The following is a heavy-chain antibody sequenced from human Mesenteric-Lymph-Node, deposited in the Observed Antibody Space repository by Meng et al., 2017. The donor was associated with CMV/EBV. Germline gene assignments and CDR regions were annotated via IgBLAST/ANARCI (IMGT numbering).Heavy chain of an antibody. D-gene: IGHD3-3*01. CDR1: GFTFSSCS. J-gene: IGHJ4*02. V-gene: IGHV3-21*01. Sequence: GGSLRLSCAASGFTFSSCSMNWVRQAPGKGLEWVSSISSSSSYIYYADSVKGRFTISRDNAKNSLYLQMNSLRAEDTAVYYCARGIVNFGVVIHYFDYWGQGTLVTVSS. CDR3: ARGIVNFGVVIHYFDY. CDR2: ISSSSSYI.